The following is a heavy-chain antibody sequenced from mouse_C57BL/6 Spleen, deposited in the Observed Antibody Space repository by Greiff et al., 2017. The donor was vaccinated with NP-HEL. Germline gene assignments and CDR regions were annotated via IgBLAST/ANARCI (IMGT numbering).Heavy chain of an antibody. CDR3: ARYRDLDFDV. D-gene: IGHD2-14*01. J-gene: IGHJ1*03. V-gene: IGHV1-54*01. CDR2: INPGSGGT. Sequence: QVQLQQSGAELVRPGTSVKVSCKASGYAFTNYLIEWVKQRPGQGLEWIGVINPGSGGTKYNEKFKGKATLTADKSSSTAYMQLSSLTSEDSAVYFCARYRDLDFDVWGTGTTVTVSS. CDR1: GYAFTNYL.